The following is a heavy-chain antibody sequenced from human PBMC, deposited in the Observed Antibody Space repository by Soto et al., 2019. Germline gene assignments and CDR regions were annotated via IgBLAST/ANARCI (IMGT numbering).Heavy chain of an antibody. D-gene: IGHD2-2*01. CDR3: AREAGYCSRTSCYRRAFDT. CDR2: INTDGGTS. J-gene: IGHJ3*02. Sequence: EVQLVESGGDLVQPGGSHRLSCAASGFTFSGHWMHWVRQVPGKGLEWVSRINTDGGTSAYADSVKGRFTISRDNAKNTLYLQMNALRAEDTAVYYCAREAGYCSRTSCYRRAFDTWGQGTTVTVSS. CDR1: GFTFSGHW. V-gene: IGHV3-74*03.